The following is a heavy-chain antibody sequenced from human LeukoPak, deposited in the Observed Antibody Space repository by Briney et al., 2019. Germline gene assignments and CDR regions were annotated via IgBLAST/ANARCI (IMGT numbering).Heavy chain of an antibody. Sequence: PGGSLRLSCAASGFTFSSHAMHWIRQAPGKGLEYVSSTTGNGGSTYYASSVKGRFTISRDNSKNTLYLQMGSLRAEDMAVYYCVRDYYSKYSLGNYMDVWGKGTTVTVSS. V-gene: IGHV3-64*01. J-gene: IGHJ6*03. CDR1: GFTFSSHA. CDR2: TTGNGGST. D-gene: IGHD4-11*01. CDR3: VRDYYSKYSLGNYMDV.